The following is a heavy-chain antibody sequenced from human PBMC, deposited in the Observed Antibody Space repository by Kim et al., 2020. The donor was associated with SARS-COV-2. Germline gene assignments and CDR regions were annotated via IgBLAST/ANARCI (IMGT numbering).Heavy chain of an antibody. D-gene: IGHD6-19*01. CDR2: TYYRSKWYT. CDR3: ARDRQRAGTGVDY. CDR1: GDSVSSNSAA. V-gene: IGHV6-1*01. Sequence: SQTLSLTCDISGDSVSSNSAAWNWIRQSPSRGLEWLGRTYYRSKWYTDYALSVKGRITNNPDTSKNQFSLQLNSVTPEDTAVYYCARDRQRAGTGVDYWGQGTLVTVSS. J-gene: IGHJ4*02.